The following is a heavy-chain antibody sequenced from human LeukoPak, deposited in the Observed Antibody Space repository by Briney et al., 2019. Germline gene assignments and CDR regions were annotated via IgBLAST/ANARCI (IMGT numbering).Heavy chain of an antibody. CDR2: INTDGSST. Sequence: GGSLRLSCAASGFTFSSYWMHWVRQAPGKGLVWVSRINTDGSSTSYADSVKGRFTISRDNSKNTLFLQMTSLRGEDTAVYYCARDRSNFGVVRAIAYWGQGTLVTVSS. CDR3: ARDRSNFGVVRAIAY. D-gene: IGHD3-3*02. CDR1: GFTFSSYW. J-gene: IGHJ4*02. V-gene: IGHV3-74*01.